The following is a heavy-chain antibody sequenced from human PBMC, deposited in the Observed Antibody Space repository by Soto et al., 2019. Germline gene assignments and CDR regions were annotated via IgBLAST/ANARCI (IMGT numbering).Heavy chain of an antibody. Sequence: SDTLSLTCTVSGGSISSYYWSWIRQPPGKGLEWIGYIYYSGSTNYNPSLKSRVTISVDTSKNQFSLKLSSVTAADTAVYYCARHGATDWFDPWGQGTLVNVSS. CDR3: ARHGATDWFDP. D-gene: IGHD3-16*01. CDR2: IYYSGST. V-gene: IGHV4-59*08. J-gene: IGHJ5*02. CDR1: GGSISSYY.